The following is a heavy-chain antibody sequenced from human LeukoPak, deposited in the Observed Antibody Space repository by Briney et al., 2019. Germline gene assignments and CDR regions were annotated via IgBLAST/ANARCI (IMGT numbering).Heavy chain of an antibody. J-gene: IGHJ4*02. CDR2: IYTSGST. V-gene: IGHV4-4*07. CDR1: GGSISSYY. Sequence: PSETLSLTCTVSGGSISSYYWSWVRQPAGKGLEWIGRIYTSGSTNYNPSLKSRVTISVDTSKNQFSLKLSSVTAADTAVYYCARVSSSGRPDYWGQGTLVTVSS. CDR3: ARVSSSGRPDY. D-gene: IGHD6-19*01.